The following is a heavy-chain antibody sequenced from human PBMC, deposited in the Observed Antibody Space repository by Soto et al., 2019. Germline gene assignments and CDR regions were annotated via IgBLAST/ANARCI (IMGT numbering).Heavy chain of an antibody. V-gene: IGHV3-23*01. Sequence: DVQLLESEGDLVQPGGSLRLSCAASGFTFSSYAMSWVRQAPGKGLEWVSGISDSGGSTYYADSVKGRFTISRDNSKNTLYLQMNSLRAEDTAVYFCAKIRGSGSYYIFDYWGQGTLDTVSS. D-gene: IGHD3-10*01. J-gene: IGHJ4*02. CDR1: GFTFSSYA. CDR3: AKIRGSGSYYIFDY. CDR2: ISDSGGST.